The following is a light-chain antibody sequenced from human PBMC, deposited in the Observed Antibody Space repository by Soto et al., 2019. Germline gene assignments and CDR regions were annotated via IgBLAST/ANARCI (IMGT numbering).Light chain of an antibody. V-gene: IGKV3-15*01. CDR1: QGIGST. CDR2: DAS. CDR3: QRYNNWPLT. J-gene: IGKJ4*01. Sequence: EIVMTQSPATLSVSPGEGATLSCRASQGIGSTLAWYQHKPGQTPRLLIYDASTRATGVPARFSGSGSGTEFPLTLHSLQSEDFAVYYCQRYNNWPLTFGGGTKVESK.